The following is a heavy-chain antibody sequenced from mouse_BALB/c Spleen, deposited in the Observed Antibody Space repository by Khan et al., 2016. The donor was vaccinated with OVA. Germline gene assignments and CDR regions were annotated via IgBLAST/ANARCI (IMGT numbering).Heavy chain of an antibody. D-gene: IGHD1-1*01. V-gene: IGHV9-3-1*01. CDR1: GYIFTNYG. Sequence: QIQLVQSGPEPKKPGETAKISCNSPGYIFTNYGMNWVKQAPGKGLKWMGWINTYTGEPTYADDSKGRFAFSLETSASTAYLQINNLENEDTATYIIARRLLSDMDYWGQGTSVTGSS. J-gene: IGHJ4*01. CDR2: INTYTGEP. CDR3: ARRLLSDMDY.